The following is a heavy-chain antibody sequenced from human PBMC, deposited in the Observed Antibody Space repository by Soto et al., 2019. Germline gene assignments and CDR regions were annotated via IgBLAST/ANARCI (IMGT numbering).Heavy chain of an antibody. CDR2: ISSSSSYT. J-gene: IGHJ6*02. Sequence: PGGSLRLSCAASGFTFSDYYMSWIRQAPGKGLEWVSYISSSSSYTNYADSVKGRFTISRDNAKNSLYLQMNSLRAEDTAVYYCARERLYSSSWYGAYYYYGMDVWGQGTTVTVS. CDR3: ARERLYSSSWYGAYYYYGMDV. V-gene: IGHV3-11*06. CDR1: GFTFSDYY. D-gene: IGHD6-13*01.